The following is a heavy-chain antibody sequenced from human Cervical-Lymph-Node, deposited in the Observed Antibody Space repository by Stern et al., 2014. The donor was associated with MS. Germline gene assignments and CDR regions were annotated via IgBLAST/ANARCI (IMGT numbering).Heavy chain of an antibody. CDR2: TFFGNADP. D-gene: IGHD3-3*02. Sequence: EVQLVESGAEVKKSGESLTISCKGSGNSFTFYWVAWVRQMPGKGLEWMGSTFFGNADPKYSPSFQGHVTISADKSIGTAYLQWNSLQASDTAMYYCARHRISTKLFDSFHFWGQGTLVTVSS. CDR1: GNSFTFYW. CDR3: ARHRISTKLFDSFHF. V-gene: IGHV5-51*01. J-gene: IGHJ4*02.